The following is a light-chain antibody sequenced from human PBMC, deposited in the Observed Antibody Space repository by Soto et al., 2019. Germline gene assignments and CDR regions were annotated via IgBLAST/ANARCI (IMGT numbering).Light chain of an antibody. CDR1: QSVSNN. CDR3: QQYNNWPPLT. CDR2: GAS. Sequence: EMVMTQSPATLSVSPGERATLSCRASQSVSNNLAWYQQKPGQAPRLLFYGASTRATGIPARFSGSGSGTEFTLTISSLQSEDFAVYYCQQYNNWPPLTFGGGTKVEIK. J-gene: IGKJ4*01. V-gene: IGKV3-15*01.